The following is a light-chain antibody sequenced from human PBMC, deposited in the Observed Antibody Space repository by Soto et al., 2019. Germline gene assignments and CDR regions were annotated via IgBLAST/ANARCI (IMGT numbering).Light chain of an antibody. V-gene: IGKV1-5*01. CDR1: QSISGW. CDR3: QQYNSYSGT. Sequence: DIQMTQSPSTLSASVGDRVTITCRASQSISGWLAWYQQKPGKAPNLLIYAASSLESGVPSRFSGSGSGTKFTLTISSLQPDDFATYYCQQYNSYSGTFGQGTKVDIK. CDR2: AAS. J-gene: IGKJ1*01.